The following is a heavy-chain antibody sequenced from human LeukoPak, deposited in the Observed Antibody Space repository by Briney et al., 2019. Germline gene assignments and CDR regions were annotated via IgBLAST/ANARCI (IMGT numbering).Heavy chain of an antibody. D-gene: IGHD3-3*01. CDR2: ISAYNGNT. Sequence: GASVKVSCKASGYTFTSYGISWVRQAPGQGLEWMGWISAYNGNTNYAQKLQGRVTMTTDTSTSTAYMELRSLRSDDTAVYYCARGHRVLRFLKWSSPLVSWGQGTLVTVSS. J-gene: IGHJ4*02. CDR3: ARGHRVLRFLKWSSPLVS. V-gene: IGHV1-18*01. CDR1: GYTFTSYG.